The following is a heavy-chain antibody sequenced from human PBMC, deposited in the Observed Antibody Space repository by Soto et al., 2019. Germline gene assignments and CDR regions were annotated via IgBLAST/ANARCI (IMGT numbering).Heavy chain of an antibody. J-gene: IGHJ6*02. D-gene: IGHD3-10*01. CDR3: ARLRITLVRGVMDSYGREV. CDR1: GFNFSIYA. CDR2: ISYDGSSK. Sequence: GGSLRLSCAASGFNFSIYAMHWVRQAPGKGLQWVAVISYDGSSKYYADSVKGRFTISRDNSKNTLYLQMSSLRPEDTAVYYCARLRITLVRGVMDSYGREVWHRVSTVTVSS. V-gene: IGHV3-30-3*01.